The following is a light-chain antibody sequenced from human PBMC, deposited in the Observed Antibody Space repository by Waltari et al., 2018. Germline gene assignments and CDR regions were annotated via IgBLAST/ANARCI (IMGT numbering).Light chain of an antibody. CDR2: QAS. V-gene: IGKV1-5*03. CDR3: HQYNTYST. J-gene: IGKJ1*01. Sequence: DIQMTQSPSTLSASVGDRVIITCRASQSISSWLAWYQQKPGKAPDLLIHQASSLKSGVPSRFSGSVSGTEVTLTISSLQPDDFATDFCHQYNTYSTFGQGTKVEIK. CDR1: QSISSW.